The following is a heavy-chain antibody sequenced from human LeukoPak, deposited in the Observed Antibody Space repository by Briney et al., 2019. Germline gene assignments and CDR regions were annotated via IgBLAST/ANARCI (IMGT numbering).Heavy chain of an antibody. CDR1: GFTFSDYY. Sequence: PGGSLRLSCAASGFTFSDYYMSWIRQAPGKGLEWVSYISSSGSTIYYADSVKGRFTISRDNAKNSLYLQMNRLRAEDTAVYYCASGSGSVTDAFDIWGQGTMVTVSS. J-gene: IGHJ3*02. V-gene: IGHV3-11*01. CDR2: ISSSGSTI. D-gene: IGHD1-26*01. CDR3: ASGSGSVTDAFDI.